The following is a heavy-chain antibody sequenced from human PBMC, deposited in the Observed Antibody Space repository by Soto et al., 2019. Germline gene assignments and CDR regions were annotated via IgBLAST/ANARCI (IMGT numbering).Heavy chain of an antibody. D-gene: IGHD4-17*01. J-gene: IGHJ4*02. V-gene: IGHV4-59*08. Sequence: PSETLSLTSTVSGGSISSYYWSWIRQPPGKGLEWIGYIYYSGSTNYNPSLKSRVTISVDTSKNQFSLKLSSVTAADTAVYYCASGYGDLFDYWGQGTLVTVSS. CDR1: GGSISSYY. CDR3: ASGYGDLFDY. CDR2: IYYSGST.